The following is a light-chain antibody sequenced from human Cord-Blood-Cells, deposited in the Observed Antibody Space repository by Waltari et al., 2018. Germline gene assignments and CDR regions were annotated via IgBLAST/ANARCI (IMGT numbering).Light chain of an antibody. V-gene: IGKV1-5*01. Sequence: DIQMTHSPSTLSASVGDRVTITCRASQSISSWLAWYQQKPWKAPKLLIYDASSLESGVPARFSGIGSGTEFTLTISSLQPDEFATYCRQTDNSYSSTVGHGTKLETK. CDR2: DAS. CDR3: QTDNSYSST. CDR1: QSISSW. J-gene: IGKJ2*01.